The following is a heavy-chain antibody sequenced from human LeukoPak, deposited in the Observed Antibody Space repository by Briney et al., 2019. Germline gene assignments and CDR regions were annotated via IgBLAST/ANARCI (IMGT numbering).Heavy chain of an antibody. CDR2: MYYSGST. D-gene: IGHD6-19*01. V-gene: IGHV4-39*01. CDR3: ARHVSGIAVAGTRFDP. CDR1: DRSISSYSYY. Sequence: PSETLSLTCTVSDRSISSYSYYWGWIRQPPGKGLEWIGSMYYSGSTYYNPSLKSRVTISVDTSKNQFSLKLSSVTAADTAVYYCARHVSGIAVAGTRFDPWGQGTLVTVSS. J-gene: IGHJ5*02.